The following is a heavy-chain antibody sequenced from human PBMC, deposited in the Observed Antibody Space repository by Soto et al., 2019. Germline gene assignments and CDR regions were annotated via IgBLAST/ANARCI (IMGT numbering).Heavy chain of an antibody. V-gene: IGHV4-59*01. CDR1: GGSISSFY. J-gene: IGHJ4*02. Sequence: SETLSLTCTVSGGSISSFYWTWIRQPPGRGLEWIGFIFYSGSTNYNPSLKSRVTISVDTSKNQFSLKLSSVTAADTAVYYCAMYRGCDSIFGSFDNWGQGILVTVSS. CDR3: AMYRGCDSIFGSFDN. CDR2: IFYSGST. D-gene: IGHD2-21*02.